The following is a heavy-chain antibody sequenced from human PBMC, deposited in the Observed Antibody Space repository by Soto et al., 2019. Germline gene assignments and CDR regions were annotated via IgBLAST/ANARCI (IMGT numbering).Heavy chain of an antibody. Sequence: PVGSLRLSCTASGFMFSAYAMLWVRQAPGKGLEWVAAMSYDGTNKYYADSLKGRFTISRDNSKNTLFLQMSSLTADDSAVYYCARDPSPDTSGWSGIDGWGLGTLVTVSS. D-gene: IGHD6-19*01. CDR1: GFMFSAYA. CDR3: ARDPSPDTSGWSGIDG. J-gene: IGHJ4*01. V-gene: IGHV3-30-3*01. CDR2: MSYDGTNK.